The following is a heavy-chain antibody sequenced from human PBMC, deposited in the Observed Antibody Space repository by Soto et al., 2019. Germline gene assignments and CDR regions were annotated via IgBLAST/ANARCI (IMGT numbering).Heavy chain of an antibody. V-gene: IGHV3-21*01. J-gene: IGHJ3*02. Sequence: GSLRRSCAASGFTFSSNSMTWVRQAPGKGLEWVSSISSSSSYIYYADSVKGRFTISRDNAKNSLYLQMNSLRAEDTAVYYCAILSSGSAFDIWGQGTMVTVSS. D-gene: IGHD6-19*01. CDR3: AILSSGSAFDI. CDR1: GFTFSSNS. CDR2: ISSSSSYI.